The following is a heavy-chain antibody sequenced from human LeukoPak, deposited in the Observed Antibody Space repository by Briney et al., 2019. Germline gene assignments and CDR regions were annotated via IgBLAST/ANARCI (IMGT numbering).Heavy chain of an antibody. D-gene: IGHD2-2*02. CDR1: GFTFSSYA. CDR2: ISYDGSNK. V-gene: IGHV3-30-3*01. CDR3: ARDRTRWDIVVVPAAIFDY. J-gene: IGHJ4*02. Sequence: GRSLRLSCAASGFTFSSYAMHWVRQAPGKGLEWVAVISYDGSNKYYADSVKGRFTISRDNSKNTLYLQVNSLRAEDTAVYYCARDRTRWDIVVVPAAIFDYWGQGTLVTVSS.